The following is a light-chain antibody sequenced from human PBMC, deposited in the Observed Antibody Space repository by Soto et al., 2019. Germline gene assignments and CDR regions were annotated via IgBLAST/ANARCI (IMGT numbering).Light chain of an antibody. Sequence: QSALTQPASVSGSPGQSITISCTGTSSDVGSYNLVSWYQQHPGKAPKLVIYEGDKWPSGVSNRFSGSKSGNTASLTISGLQAEDEADYYCCSYAGGSTVVFGGGTQLTVL. CDR1: SSDVGSYNL. CDR3: CSYAGGSTVV. J-gene: IGLJ2*01. V-gene: IGLV2-23*01. CDR2: EGD.